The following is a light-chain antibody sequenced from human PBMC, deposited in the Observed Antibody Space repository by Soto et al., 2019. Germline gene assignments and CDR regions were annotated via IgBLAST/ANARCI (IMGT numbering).Light chain of an antibody. CDR1: QTISHKY. V-gene: IGKV3-20*01. CDR3: QLYSGSPWT. J-gene: IGKJ1*01. Sequence: VVLTQSPGTLSLSPGERATLSCRASQTISHKYLAWFQQRAGQAPRLLIHSVSVRATGAPDRFSGSGSGTDFTRTISRLEPEDFAVYYCQLYSGSPWTFGQGTKVEV. CDR2: SVS.